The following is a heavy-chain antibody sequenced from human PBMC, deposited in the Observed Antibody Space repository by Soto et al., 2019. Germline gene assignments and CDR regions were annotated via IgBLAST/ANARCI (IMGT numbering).Heavy chain of an antibody. Sequence: PSETLSLTCAVYCGSFSGYYWSWIRQPPGKGLEWIGEINHSGSTNYNPSLKSRVTISVDTSKNQFSLKLSSVTAADTAVYYCALVVHYNDYWGQGTLVTVSS. V-gene: IGHV4-34*01. CDR2: INHSGST. D-gene: IGHD2-15*01. CDR1: CGSFSGYY. CDR3: ALVVHYNDY. J-gene: IGHJ4*02.